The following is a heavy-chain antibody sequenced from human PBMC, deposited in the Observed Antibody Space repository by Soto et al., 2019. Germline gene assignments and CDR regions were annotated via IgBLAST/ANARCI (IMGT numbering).Heavy chain of an antibody. CDR2: ISGSGSNI. CDR1: GFTFSSYA. CDR3: ARDPYQLPSTHFDY. V-gene: IGHV3-21*01. J-gene: IGHJ4*02. D-gene: IGHD2-2*01. Sequence: PGGSLRLSCAASGFTFSSYAMSWVRQAPGKGLEWVSSISGSGSNIYYADSVKGRFTIPRDNAKNTLYLQMNSLRAEDTAVYYCARDPYQLPSTHFDYWGQGTLVTVSS.